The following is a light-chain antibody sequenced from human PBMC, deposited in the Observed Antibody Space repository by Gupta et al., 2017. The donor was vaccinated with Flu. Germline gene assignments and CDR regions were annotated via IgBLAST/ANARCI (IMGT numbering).Light chain of an antibody. CDR2: KGS. J-gene: IGKJ2*01. CDR3: KQDRRWPFT. V-gene: IGKV2-30*01. Sequence: VTLGLPPCDCCSACYGGSESVRSIYLAWFQQKPGQAPRRLMYKGSKRDTGIPDRFSGSGSGTDFTLRITRVEAEDFGVYYCKQDRRWPFTFGQGTKVEIK. CDR1: YGGSESVRSIY.